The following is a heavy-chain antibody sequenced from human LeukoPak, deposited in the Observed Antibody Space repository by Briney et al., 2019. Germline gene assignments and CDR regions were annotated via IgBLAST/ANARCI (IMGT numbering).Heavy chain of an antibody. CDR2: IRSKANSYAT. V-gene: IGHV3-73*01. D-gene: IGHD5-18*01. J-gene: IGHJ4*02. CDR1: GFTFSGSA. CDR3: TRHGGYSYGNSTDY. Sequence: GGSLRLSCAASGFTFSGSAMHWVRQASGKGLEWVGRIRSKANSYATAYAASVKGRFTISRDDSKNTAYLQMNSLKTEDTAVYYCTRHGGYSYGNSTDYWGQGALVTVSS.